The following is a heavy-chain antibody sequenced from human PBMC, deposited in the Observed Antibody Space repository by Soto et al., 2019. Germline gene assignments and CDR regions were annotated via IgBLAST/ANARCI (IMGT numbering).Heavy chain of an antibody. Sequence: GGSLRLSCAVSGFTFSDYYMTWIRQAPGKGLEWVSYISSSTSHTNYADSVKGRFTISRDNAKNSLFLQMNSLRAEDTAVYYCARGRGAAADYFDFWGQGTLVTGSS. CDR1: GFTFSDYY. CDR3: ARGRGAAADYFDF. D-gene: IGHD2-2*01. J-gene: IGHJ4*02. V-gene: IGHV3-11*05. CDR2: ISSSTSHT.